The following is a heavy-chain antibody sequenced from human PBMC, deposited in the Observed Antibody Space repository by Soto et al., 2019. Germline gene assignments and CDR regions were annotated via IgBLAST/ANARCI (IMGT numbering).Heavy chain of an antibody. D-gene: IGHD3-22*01. CDR3: ASGGDYYDSSGYSSVSEFDY. Sequence: SETLSLTCTVSGGSISSGGYYWSWIRQHPGKGLEWIGYIYYSGSTYYNPSLKSRVTISVDTSKNQFSLTVTSVTAADTAVYYCASGGDYYDSSGYSSVSEFDYWGQGTLVTVSS. V-gene: IGHV4-31*03. CDR2: IYYSGST. J-gene: IGHJ4*02. CDR1: GGSISSGGYY.